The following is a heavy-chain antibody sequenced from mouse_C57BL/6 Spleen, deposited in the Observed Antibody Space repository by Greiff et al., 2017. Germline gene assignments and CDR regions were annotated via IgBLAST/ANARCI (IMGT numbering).Heavy chain of an antibody. Sequence: VQLQQSGAELVRPGASVKLSCTASGFNIKDDYMHWVKQRTEQGLEWIGWIDPENGDTEYASKFQGKATITADTSSNTAYLQLSSLTSEDTAVYYCTTSPSYGSSGAYWGQGTLVTVSA. J-gene: IGHJ3*01. D-gene: IGHD1-1*01. CDR1: GFNIKDDY. CDR3: TTSPSYGSSGAY. CDR2: IDPENGDT. V-gene: IGHV14-4*01.